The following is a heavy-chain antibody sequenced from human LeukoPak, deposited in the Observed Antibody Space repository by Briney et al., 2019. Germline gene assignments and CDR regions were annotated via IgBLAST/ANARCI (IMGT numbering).Heavy chain of an antibody. D-gene: IGHD6-19*01. CDR1: GGSFSGYY. CDR2: INHSGST. CDR3: ASVVAVAGNDYFDY. Sequence: PSETLSLTCAVYGGSFSGYYWSWIRQPPGKGLEWIGEINHSGSTNYIPSLKSLVTISVDTSKNQFSLKLSSVTAADTAVYYCASVVAVAGNDYFDYWGQGTLVTVSS. V-gene: IGHV4-34*01. J-gene: IGHJ4*02.